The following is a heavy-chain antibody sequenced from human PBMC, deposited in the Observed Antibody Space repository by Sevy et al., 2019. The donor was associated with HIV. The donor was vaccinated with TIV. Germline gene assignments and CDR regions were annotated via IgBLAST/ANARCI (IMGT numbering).Heavy chain of an antibody. CDR2: IGYDGNKI. J-gene: IGHJ4*02. CDR3: VKDPHYDFFDY. Sequence: GGSLRLSCAASGFNFSPYGMHWVRQAPGKGLEWVSFIGYDGNKIFYADSVRGRFTVSRDNSKNTLYLQMNSLSTEDTAVYYCVKDPHYDFFDYCGQGILVTVSS. D-gene: IGHD3-10*01. CDR1: GFNFSPYG. V-gene: IGHV3-30*02.